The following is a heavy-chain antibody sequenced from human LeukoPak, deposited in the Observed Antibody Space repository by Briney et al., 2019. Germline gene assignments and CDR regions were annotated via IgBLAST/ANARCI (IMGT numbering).Heavy chain of an antibody. CDR3: ARDGNWNDYYYGMDV. CDR2: INPNRGGT. J-gene: IGHJ6*02. D-gene: IGHD1-20*01. V-gene: IGHV1-2*02. CDR1: GYTFTGYY. Sequence: GASVKVSCKASGYTFTGYYMHWVRPAPGQGLEWIGWINPNRGGTNYAQKFQGRVTMTRDTSISTAYMELSRLRSDDTAVYYCARDGNWNDYYYGMDVWGQGTTVTVSS.